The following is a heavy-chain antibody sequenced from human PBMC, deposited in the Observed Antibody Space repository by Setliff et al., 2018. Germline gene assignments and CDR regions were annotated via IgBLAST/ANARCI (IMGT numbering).Heavy chain of an antibody. Sequence: GESLKISCAASGFAFASYNMIWVRQAPGKGLEWVSAIRALGDTTYYSDSVRGRFTISRDNSRDTLSLQMNNLTADDTALYYCVKDRSYYDSTGFELWGQGTVVTVSS. CDR1: GFAFASYN. CDR3: VKDRSYYDSTGFEL. V-gene: IGHV3-23*01. CDR2: IRALGDTT. D-gene: IGHD3-10*01. J-gene: IGHJ3*01.